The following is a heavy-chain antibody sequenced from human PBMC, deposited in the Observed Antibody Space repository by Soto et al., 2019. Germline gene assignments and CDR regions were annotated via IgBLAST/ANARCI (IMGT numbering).Heavy chain of an antibody. D-gene: IGHD2-2*01. CDR2: ISNSASTI. Sequence: GGSLRLSCAASGFTFSDYYMSWIRQAPGKGLEWVSFISNSASTIYYADSVKGRFTISRDNAKNSLSLQMNGLRAEDSAMYYCARARSALQLPFMDVWGQGTTVTVSS. CDR3: ARARSALQLPFMDV. V-gene: IGHV3-11*01. CDR1: GFTFSDYY. J-gene: IGHJ6*02.